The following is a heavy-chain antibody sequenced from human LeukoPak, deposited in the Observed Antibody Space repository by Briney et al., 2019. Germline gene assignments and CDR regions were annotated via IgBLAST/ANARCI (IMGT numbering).Heavy chain of an antibody. V-gene: IGHV4-39*02. CDR3: ARGAMTAKPVDH. J-gene: IGHJ4*02. CDR1: GASISSPDFY. D-gene: IGHD2-21*02. CDR2: IYYSGNT. Sequence: KPSETLSLTCSVSGASISSPDFYWTWIRQSPGRGLEWVGSIYYSGNTYYNPSLDSRVTIYLDTSNNYLSLRMNSVSATDTAVYYCARGAMTAKPVDHWGRGTLVSVSS.